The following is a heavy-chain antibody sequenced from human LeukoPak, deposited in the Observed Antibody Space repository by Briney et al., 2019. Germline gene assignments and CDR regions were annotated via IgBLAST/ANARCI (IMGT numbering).Heavy chain of an antibody. Sequence: ASVKVSCKASGYAFTAYFIHWVRQAPGQGLDWMGWINPNSGGTNYAQKFQGRVTMTRDTSISTAYMELSRLRSDDTAVYYCARGSVAGTSGGYYMDVWGKGTTVTVSS. CDR2: INPNSGGT. V-gene: IGHV1-2*02. CDR1: GYAFTAYF. CDR3: ARGSVAGTSGGYYMDV. D-gene: IGHD6-19*01. J-gene: IGHJ6*03.